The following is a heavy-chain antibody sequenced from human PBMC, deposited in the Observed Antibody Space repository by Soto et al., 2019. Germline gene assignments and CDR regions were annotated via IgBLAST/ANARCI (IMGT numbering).Heavy chain of an antibody. D-gene: IGHD5-12*01. V-gene: IGHV3-33*01. CDR2: IWYDGSNK. CDR1: GFTFSSYG. Sequence: QVQLVESGGGVVQPGRSLRLSCAASGFTFSSYGMHWVRQAPGKGLEWVAVIWYDGSNKYYADSVKGRFTISRDNSKNTRYLKMNSLRAEDTAVYYCAREGKDIVATIRPYYFDYWGQGTLVTVSS. J-gene: IGHJ4*02. CDR3: AREGKDIVATIRPYYFDY.